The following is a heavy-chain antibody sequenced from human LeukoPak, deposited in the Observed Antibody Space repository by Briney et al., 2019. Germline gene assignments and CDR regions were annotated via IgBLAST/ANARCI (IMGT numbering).Heavy chain of an antibody. V-gene: IGHV3-30-3*01. CDR2: ISYDGSNK. CDR1: GFTFSSYA. D-gene: IGHD5-12*01. CDR3: ARALDIVATITPIDY. Sequence: GGSLRLSCAASGFTFSSYAMHWVRQAPGKGLEWVAVISYDGSNKYYADSVKGRFTISRDNAKNSLYLQMNSLRAEDTAVYYCARALDIVATITPIDYWGQRAILSVSS. J-gene: IGHJ4*01.